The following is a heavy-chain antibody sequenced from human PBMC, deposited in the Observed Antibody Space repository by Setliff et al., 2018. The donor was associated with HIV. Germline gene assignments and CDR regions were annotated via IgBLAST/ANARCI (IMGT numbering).Heavy chain of an antibody. CDR1: GGSISSSSYY. D-gene: IGHD5-18*01. V-gene: IGHV4-39*07. J-gene: IGHJ4*02. Sequence: SETLSLTCTVSGGSISSSSYYWGWVRQPPGKGLEWIGSMYYSGSTYYTPSLKSRITISLDTSKNKFSLRMRSVTAADTAVYYCARVFVDTAVLRVLEYYFDSWGRGTLVTVSS. CDR2: MYYSGST. CDR3: ARVFVDTAVLRVLEYYFDS.